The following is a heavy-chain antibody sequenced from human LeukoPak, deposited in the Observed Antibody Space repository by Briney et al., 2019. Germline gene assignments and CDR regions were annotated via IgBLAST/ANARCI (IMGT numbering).Heavy chain of an antibody. J-gene: IGHJ4*02. V-gene: IGHV3-21*01. CDR1: GCTFSTYT. CDR2: ISSSGSYI. Sequence: PGGSLRLSCAASGCTFSTYTMNWVRQAPGKGLEWVSSISSSGSYIFYADSVKGRFTISRDNAKNSLYLQMNSLRAEDTAVYYCASEYYGAEMSFDYWGQGTLVTVSS. CDR3: ASEYYGAEMSFDY. D-gene: IGHD3-10*01.